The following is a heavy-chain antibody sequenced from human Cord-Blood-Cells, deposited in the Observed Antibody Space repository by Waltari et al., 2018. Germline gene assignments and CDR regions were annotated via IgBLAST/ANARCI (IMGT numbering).Heavy chain of an antibody. CDR1: GYSISRGYF. Sequence: QVQLQESGPGLVKPSETLSLTCPVSGYSISRGYFWGWIRQPPGKGLEWIGSIYHSGSTYYNPSLKSRVTISVDTAKNQFSLKLSSVTAADTAVYYCARDQSFDGSYDYWGQGTLVTVSS. CDR2: IYHSGST. J-gene: IGHJ4*02. D-gene: IGHD1-26*01. V-gene: IGHV4-38-2*02. CDR3: ARDQSFDGSYDY.